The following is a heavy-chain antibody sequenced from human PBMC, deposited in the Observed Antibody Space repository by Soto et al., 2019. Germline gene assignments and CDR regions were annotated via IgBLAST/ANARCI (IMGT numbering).Heavy chain of an antibody. CDR3: SKDFEYSNELHTIDY. V-gene: IGHV3-23*01. CDR2: ISGSGGST. J-gene: IGHJ4*02. Sequence: GGSLRLSCAASGFTFSSYAMSWVRQAPGKGLEWVSAISGSGGSTYYADSVKGRFTISRDNSKNTLYLQMNSLRAEDTAVYYCSKDFEYSNELHTIDYWGXXXXVTXXX. D-gene: IGHD4-4*01. CDR1: GFTFSSYA.